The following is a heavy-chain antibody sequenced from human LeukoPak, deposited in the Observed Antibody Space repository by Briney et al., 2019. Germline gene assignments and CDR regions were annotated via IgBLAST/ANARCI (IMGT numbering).Heavy chain of an antibody. CDR2: ISSSGGTT. CDR1: GFTFSSYA. CDR3: AKDLRLVY. V-gene: IGHV3-23*01. Sequence: GGSLRLSCAASGFTFSSYAMSWVRQAPGKGLEWVSIISSSGGTTYYADSVKGRFAISRDNSKSTLYLQMDSLRAEDTAVYYCAKDLRLVYWGQGTLVTVSS. D-gene: IGHD3-16*01. J-gene: IGHJ4*02.